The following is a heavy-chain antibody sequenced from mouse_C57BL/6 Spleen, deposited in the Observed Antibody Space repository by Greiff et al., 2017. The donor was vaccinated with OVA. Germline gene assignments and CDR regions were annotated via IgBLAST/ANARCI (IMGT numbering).Heavy chain of an antibody. D-gene: IGHD1-1*01. V-gene: IGHV1-52*01. Sequence: QVQLQQPGAELVRPGSSVKLSCKASGYTFTSYWMHWVKQRPIQGLEWIGNIDPSDSETHYNQKFKDKATLTVDKSSSTAYMQLSSLTSEDSAVYYCARGPHYYGSSAYAMDYWGQGTSVTVSS. J-gene: IGHJ4*01. CDR2: IDPSDSET. CDR1: GYTFTSYW. CDR3: ARGPHYYGSSAYAMDY.